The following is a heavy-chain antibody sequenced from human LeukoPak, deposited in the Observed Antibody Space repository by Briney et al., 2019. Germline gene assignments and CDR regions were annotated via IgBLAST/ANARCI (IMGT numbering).Heavy chain of an antibody. V-gene: IGHV3-33*01. D-gene: IGHD6-19*01. CDR3: ARGSLFSSGWYFDY. CDR2: IRYDGSNK. CDR1: GFTFSSYG. J-gene: IGHJ4*02. Sequence: PGRSLRLSCAASGFTFSSYGMHWVRQAPGKGLEWVAVIRYDGSNKYYADSVKGRFTISRDNSKNTLYLQMNSLRAEDTAVYYCARGSLFSSGWYFDYWGQGTLVTVSS.